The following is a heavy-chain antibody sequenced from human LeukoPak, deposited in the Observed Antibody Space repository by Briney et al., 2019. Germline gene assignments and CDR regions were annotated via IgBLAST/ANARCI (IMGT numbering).Heavy chain of an antibody. D-gene: IGHD5-18*01. Sequence: SETLSLTCTVSDGSISSGNYYWNWIRQPAGKGLEWIGRIYTSGSTNYNTSLKSRVTISVETSKKQFSMKLSSVTAADTAVYYCARGEGYSYGNFDYWGQGTLVTVSS. CDR3: ARGEGYSYGNFDY. CDR1: DGSISSGNYY. V-gene: IGHV4-61*02. CDR2: IYTSGST. J-gene: IGHJ4*02.